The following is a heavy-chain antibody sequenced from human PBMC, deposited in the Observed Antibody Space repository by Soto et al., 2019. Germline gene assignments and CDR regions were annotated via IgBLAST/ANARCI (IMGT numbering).Heavy chain of an antibody. J-gene: IGHJ4*02. Sequence: QVQLQESGPGLVESSGTLSLTCEVSSGSISSGNLWSWVRQPPGHGLEWIGEISYTRATNYNPSLKSRVTMTIDKSTDQFSLNLRSATAADTAVYYCARVFSSGSGWMYYFDFWGQGSLVSVSS. V-gene: IGHV4-4*02. CDR1: SGSISSGNL. CDR2: ISYTRAT. CDR3: ARVFSSGSGWMYYFDF. D-gene: IGHD6-25*01.